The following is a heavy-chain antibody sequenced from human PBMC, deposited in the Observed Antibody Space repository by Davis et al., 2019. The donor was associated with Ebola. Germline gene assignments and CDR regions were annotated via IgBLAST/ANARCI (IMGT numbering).Heavy chain of an antibody. V-gene: IGHV4-59*08. J-gene: IGHJ6*02. CDR1: GGSISSYY. CDR2: IYYSGST. D-gene: IGHD6-13*01. CDR3: ARQLAAVGGYYGMDV. Sequence: SETLSLTCTVSGGSISSYYWSWIRQPPGKGLEWIGYIYYSGSTNYNPSLKSRVTISVDTSKNQFSLKLSSVTAADTAVYYCARQLAAVGGYYGMDVWGQGTTVTVSS.